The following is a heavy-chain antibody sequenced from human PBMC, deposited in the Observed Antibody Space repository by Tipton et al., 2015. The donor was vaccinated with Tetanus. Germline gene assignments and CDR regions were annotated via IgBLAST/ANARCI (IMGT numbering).Heavy chain of an antibody. Sequence: SLRLSCAASGFTFSIYWMHWVRQAPGKGLVWVSRISSDGSSTSYADSVKGRITISRDNAKNTLYLQMNSLRVEDTAVYYCARAQGWNGDAFDIWGQGTMVSVSS. J-gene: IGHJ3*02. V-gene: IGHV3-74*01. CDR3: ARAQGWNGDAFDI. CDR2: ISSDGSST. D-gene: IGHD1-1*01. CDR1: GFTFSIYW.